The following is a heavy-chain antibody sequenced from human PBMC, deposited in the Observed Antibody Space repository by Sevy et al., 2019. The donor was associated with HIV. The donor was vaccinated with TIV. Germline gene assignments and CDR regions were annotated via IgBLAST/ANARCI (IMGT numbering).Heavy chain of an antibody. CDR2: IRSKANSYAT. CDR3: TRQGGKYSSSWGEGFDP. CDR1: GFTFSGSA. V-gene: IGHV3-73*01. Sequence: GSLRLSCAASGFTFSGSAMHWVRQASGKGLEWVGRIRSKANSYATAYAASVKGRFTISRDDSKNTAYLQMNSLKTEDTAVYYCTRQGGKYSSSWGEGFDPWGQGTLVTVSS. J-gene: IGHJ5*02. D-gene: IGHD6-13*01.